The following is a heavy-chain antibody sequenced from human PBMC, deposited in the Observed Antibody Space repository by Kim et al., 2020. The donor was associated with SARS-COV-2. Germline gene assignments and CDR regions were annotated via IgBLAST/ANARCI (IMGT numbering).Heavy chain of an antibody. V-gene: IGHV3-30*18. CDR3: AKADVFLWCGIVHDDAFVL. Sequence: GGSLRLSCAASGFTFNNFGMHWVRQAPGKGLEWVAVISYEGSKKHYADSVNGRFTISRDSFKNTMSLQMSGLTAEDTAVYYCAKADVFLWCGIVHDDAFVLWGQGTMVTVSS. D-gene: IGHD3-16*02. CDR1: GFTFNNFG. J-gene: IGHJ3*01. CDR2: ISYEGSKK.